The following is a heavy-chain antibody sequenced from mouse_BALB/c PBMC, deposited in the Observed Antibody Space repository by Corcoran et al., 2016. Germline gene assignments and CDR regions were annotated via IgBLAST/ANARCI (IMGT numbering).Heavy chain of an antibody. Sequence: EVQLQQSGTELVKPGASVKMSCKASGYTFTSYVMHWVKQKPGQGLEWIGYINPYNDGTKYNEKFKGKATLTSDKSSSTAYMELSSLTSEDSAVYYCAIEGRRGYFDVWGAGTTVTVSS. V-gene: IGHV1S136*01. CDR1: GYTFTSYV. CDR2: INPYNDGT. J-gene: IGHJ1*01. CDR3: AIEGRRGYFDV.